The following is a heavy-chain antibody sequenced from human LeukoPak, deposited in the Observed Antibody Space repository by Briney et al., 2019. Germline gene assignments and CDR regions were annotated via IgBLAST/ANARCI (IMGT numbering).Heavy chain of an antibody. V-gene: IGHV1-18*01. D-gene: IGHD1-1*01. J-gene: IGHJ6*03. CDR3: ARRDDSYYYYYMDV. CDR1: GYTFTSYG. CDR2: ISAYNGNT. Sequence: ASVKASCKASGYTFTSYGISWVRQAPGQGLEWMGWISAYNGNTNYAQKLQGRVTMTTDTSTSTAYMELRSLRSDDTAVYYCARRDDSYYYYYMDVWGKGTTVTVSS.